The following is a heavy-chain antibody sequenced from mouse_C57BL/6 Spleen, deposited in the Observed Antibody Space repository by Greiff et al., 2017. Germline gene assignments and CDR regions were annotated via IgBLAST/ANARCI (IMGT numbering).Heavy chain of an antibody. J-gene: IGHJ3*01. D-gene: IGHD2-4*01. CDR1: GYSITSGYY. CDR2: ISYDGSN. V-gene: IGHV3-6*01. CDR3: ARGIYYDYDGTSY. Sequence: EVQLQQSGPGLVKPSQSLSLTCSVTGYSITSGYYWNWIRQFPGNKLEWMGYISYDGSNNYNPSLKNRTSITRDTSKNPFFLKLNSVTTEDTATYYCARGIYYDYDGTSYWGQGTLVTVSA.